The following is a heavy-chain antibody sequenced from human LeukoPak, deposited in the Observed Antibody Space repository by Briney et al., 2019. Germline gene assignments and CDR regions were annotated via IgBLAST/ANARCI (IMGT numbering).Heavy chain of an antibody. Sequence: PSETLSLTCTVSGASISSSTYYWAWIRQPPRKELEWIGSIYYSGSTFYNPSLNSRVTISIDTSKSQFSLRLSSVTAADTAVYYCARVPFDRIILAWYFDLWGRGTLVTVSS. D-gene: IGHD1-26*01. V-gene: IGHV4-39*07. CDR2: IYYSGST. CDR3: ARVPFDRIILAWYFDL. CDR1: GASISSSTYY. J-gene: IGHJ2*01.